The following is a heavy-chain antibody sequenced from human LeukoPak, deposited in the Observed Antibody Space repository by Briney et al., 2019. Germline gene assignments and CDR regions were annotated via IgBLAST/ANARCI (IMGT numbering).Heavy chain of an antibody. CDR2: INHSGST. CDR3: ARGRYLTTLGGAAAGFLDY. D-gene: IGHD6-13*01. V-gene: IGHV4-34*01. CDR1: GGSSSGYY. Sequence: SETLSLTCGVYGGSSSGYYWNWIRQSPGKGLEWIGEINHSGSTNYNPSLKSRVTMSVDTSQKQFSLRLTSVRAADTAVYYCARGRYLTTLGGAAAGFLDYWGQGTVVTVSS. J-gene: IGHJ4*02.